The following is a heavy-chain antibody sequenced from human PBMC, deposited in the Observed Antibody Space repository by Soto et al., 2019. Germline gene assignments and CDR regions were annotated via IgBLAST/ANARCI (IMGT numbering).Heavy chain of an antibody. J-gene: IGHJ4*02. D-gene: IGHD2-21*02. CDR3: ARHRACDGACDFDF. Sequence: KPSETLSLTCIVSGDSIGSRASHWSWIRQSPGKGLEWIGTVYYSGTTYYPPSLRSRVTVSVDTSKNQFSLKLSSVTAADTAVYYCARHRACDGACDFDFWGQGTLVTVSP. V-gene: IGHV4-39*01. CDR1: GDSIGSRASH. CDR2: VYYSGTT.